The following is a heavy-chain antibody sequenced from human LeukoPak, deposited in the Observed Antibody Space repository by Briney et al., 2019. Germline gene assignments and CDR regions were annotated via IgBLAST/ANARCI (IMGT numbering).Heavy chain of an antibody. D-gene: IGHD7-27*01. V-gene: IGHV3-21*01. Sequence: GGSLRLSCAASGFAFSSYSMNWVRQAPGKGLEWASSISSSNSYIYYADSVKGRFTISSDNAKNSLYLQMNSLRAEDTAVYYCARAWSWGSMDYWGQGTLVTVSS. J-gene: IGHJ4*02. CDR1: GFAFSSYS. CDR3: ARAWSWGSMDY. CDR2: ISSSNSYI.